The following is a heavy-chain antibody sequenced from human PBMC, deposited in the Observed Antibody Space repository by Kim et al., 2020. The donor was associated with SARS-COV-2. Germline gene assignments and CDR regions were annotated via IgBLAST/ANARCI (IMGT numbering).Heavy chain of an antibody. Sequence: GGSLRLSCAASGFTFNKYAMSWVRQAPGKGLEWVSAITDSGTGTYYADSVKGRFTISKDNSNNTLYLQMNSLRAEDTAVYYCTKKDYSSGIDWGQGTLVT. CDR1: GFTFNKYA. V-gene: IGHV3-23*01. CDR3: TKKDYSSGID. J-gene: IGHJ4*02. D-gene: IGHD6-19*01. CDR2: ITDSGTGT.